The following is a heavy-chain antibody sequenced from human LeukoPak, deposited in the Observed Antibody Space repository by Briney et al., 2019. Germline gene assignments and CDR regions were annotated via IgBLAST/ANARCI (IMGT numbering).Heavy chain of an antibody. Sequence: PSGTLSLTCAVSGGSISSSNWWSWVRQPPGKGLEWIGEVYHSGSTNYNPSLKSRVTISVDKSKNQFSLKLSSVTAADTAVYYCASSYSSSWSVDYWGQGTLVTVSS. CDR1: GGSISSSNW. J-gene: IGHJ4*02. CDR2: VYHSGST. D-gene: IGHD6-13*01. V-gene: IGHV4-4*02. CDR3: ASSYSSSWSVDY.